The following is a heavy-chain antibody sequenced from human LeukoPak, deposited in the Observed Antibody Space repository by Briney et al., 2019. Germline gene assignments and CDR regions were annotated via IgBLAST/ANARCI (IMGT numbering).Heavy chain of an antibody. V-gene: IGHV4-39*07. CDR2: IYYTGST. Sequence: SETLSLTCTVSGGSININTYYWGWLRQPPGKGLEWIGSIYYTGSTYYKPSLKSRVTISVDTSKNQLSLKLSSVTAADTAVYYCARDFASKLHHSSGSLSYWGQGTLVTVSS. CDR1: GGSININTYY. CDR3: ARDFASKLHHSSGSLSY. J-gene: IGHJ4*02. D-gene: IGHD3-22*01.